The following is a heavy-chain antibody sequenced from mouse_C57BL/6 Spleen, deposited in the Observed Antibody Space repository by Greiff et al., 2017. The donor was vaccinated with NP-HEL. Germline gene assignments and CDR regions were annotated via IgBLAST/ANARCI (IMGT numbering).Heavy chain of an antibody. J-gene: IGHJ4*01. Sequence: VQLQQSGAELVRPGASVKLSCTASGFNIKDDYMHWVKQRPEQGLAWIGWIDPENGDTEYASKFQGKATITADTSSNTAYLQLSSLTSEDTAVYYCNRAHYAMDYWGQGTSVTVSS. CDR3: NRAHYAMDY. CDR2: IDPENGDT. D-gene: IGHD3-1*01. V-gene: IGHV14-4*01. CDR1: GFNIKDDY.